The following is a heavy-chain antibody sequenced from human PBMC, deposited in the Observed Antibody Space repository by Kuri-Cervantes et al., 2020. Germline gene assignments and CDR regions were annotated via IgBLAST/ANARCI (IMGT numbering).Heavy chain of an antibody. V-gene: IGHV5-51*01. J-gene: IGHJ3*02. Sequence: KVSCKGSGYSFTSYWIGWVRQMPGKGLEWMGIIYPGDSDTGYSPSFQGQVTISADKSISTAYLQWSSLKASDTAMYYCARRRGYSYGLEGDDAFDIWGQGTLVTVSS. CDR2: IYPGDSDT. CDR1: GYSFTSYW. D-gene: IGHD5-18*01. CDR3: ARRRGYSYGLEGDDAFDI.